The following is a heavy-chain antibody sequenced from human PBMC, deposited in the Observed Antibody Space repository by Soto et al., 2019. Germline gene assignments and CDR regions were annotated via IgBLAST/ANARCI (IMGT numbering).Heavy chain of an antibody. D-gene: IGHD3-10*01. V-gene: IGHV3-11*01. Sequence: QVQLVESGGGLVKPGGSLRLSCAASGFTFSDYYMSWIRQAPGKGLEWVSYISSSGSSIYYADSVKGRFTISRDNAKNSLYPQKNRLRAGDTAVYYRASHGSGSFYFYSFDLWGQGTLVTVSS. CDR3: ASHGSGSFYFYSFDL. CDR1: GFTFSDYY. J-gene: IGHJ4*02. CDR2: ISSSGSSI.